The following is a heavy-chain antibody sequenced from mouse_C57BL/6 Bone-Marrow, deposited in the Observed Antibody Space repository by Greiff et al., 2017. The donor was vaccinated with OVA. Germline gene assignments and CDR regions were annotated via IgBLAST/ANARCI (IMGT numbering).Heavy chain of an antibody. CDR3: ARGGNYGDY. D-gene: IGHD2-1*01. J-gene: IGHJ2*01. CDR2: IYPGSGNT. V-gene: IGHV1-66*01. CDR1: GYSFTSYY. Sequence: VKLMESGPELVKPGASVKISCKASGYSFTSYYIHWVKQRPGQGLEWIGWIYPGSGNTKYNEKFKGKATLTADTSSSTAYMQLSSLTSEDSAVYYCARGGNYGDYWGQGTTLTVSS.